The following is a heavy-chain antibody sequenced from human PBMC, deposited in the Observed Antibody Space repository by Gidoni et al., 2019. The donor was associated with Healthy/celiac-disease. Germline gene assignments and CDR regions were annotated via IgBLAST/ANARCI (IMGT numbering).Heavy chain of an antibody. V-gene: IGHV3-43*02. CDR3: AKKGTPTYYYDSSGYTNWYFDL. Sequence: EVQLVASGGGVVQPGGSLRLSCAASGSTFSDYAMHWVRQAPGKGLKLVSLISGDGGSTYYADSVKGRFTISRDNSKNSLYLQMNSLRTEDTALYYCAKKGTPTYYYDSSGYTNWYFDLWGRGTLVTVSS. CDR2: ISGDGGST. CDR1: GSTFSDYA. D-gene: IGHD3-22*01. J-gene: IGHJ2*01.